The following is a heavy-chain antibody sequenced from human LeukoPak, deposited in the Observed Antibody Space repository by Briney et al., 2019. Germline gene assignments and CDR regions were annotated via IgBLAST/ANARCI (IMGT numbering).Heavy chain of an antibody. CDR3: ATKIFVGQLRYFDWLLWHAFDI. D-gene: IGHD3-9*01. Sequence: PPGGSLRLSCAASGFRFSSYAMSWVRQAPGKGLEWVSAISGSGVSTYYADSVKGRFTISRDNSKNTLYLQMNSLRAEDTAVYYCATKIFVGQLRYFDWLLWHAFDIWGQGTMVTVSS. CDR1: GFRFSSYA. CDR2: ISGSGVST. J-gene: IGHJ3*02. V-gene: IGHV3-23*01.